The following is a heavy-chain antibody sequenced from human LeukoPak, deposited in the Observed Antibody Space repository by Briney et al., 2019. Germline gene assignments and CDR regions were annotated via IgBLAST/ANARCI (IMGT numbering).Heavy chain of an antibody. J-gene: IGHJ4*02. CDR3: ARVEWPRCESADCTRRGLYFDY. V-gene: IGHV3-7*01. D-gene: IGHD2-21*02. CDR1: GFTFSSYW. Sequence: GGSLRLSCAASGFTFSSYWMSWVRQAPGKGLEWVANIKQDGSEKYYVDSVKGRFTISRDSARNTVFLQMNSLRVEDTAVYYCARVEWPRCESADCTRRGLYFDYWGQGTLVTVSS. CDR2: IKQDGSEK.